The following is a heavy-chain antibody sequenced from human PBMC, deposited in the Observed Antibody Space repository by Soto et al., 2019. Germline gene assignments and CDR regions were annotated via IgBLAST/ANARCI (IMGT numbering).Heavy chain of an antibody. V-gene: IGHV3-48*02. J-gene: IGHJ4*02. CDR3: ARGTILDY. CDR1: GSTLIGYS. CDR2: ISSGSSTI. D-gene: IGHD3-3*01. Sequence: EVQLVESGGDLVQPGGSLRLSCAASGSTLIGYSMNWVRQAPGKGLEWVSYISSGSSTIYYADSVKGRFTISRDNAKNSLYLQMNSLRDEDTAVYYCARGTILDYWGQGTLVTVSS.